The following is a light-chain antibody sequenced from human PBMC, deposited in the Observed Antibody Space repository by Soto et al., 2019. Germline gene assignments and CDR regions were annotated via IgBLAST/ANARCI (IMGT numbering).Light chain of an antibody. J-gene: IGLJ3*02. CDR2: DVS. CDR3: SSYTSSSTLV. Sequence: QSVLTQPASVSGSPGQSIAISCTGTSSDVGGYNYVSWYQQHPGKTPNLMIYDVSNRPSGVSNRFSGSKSGNTASLTISGLQAEDEADYYCSSYTSSSTLVFGGGTKLTV. CDR1: SSDVGGYNY. V-gene: IGLV2-14*01.